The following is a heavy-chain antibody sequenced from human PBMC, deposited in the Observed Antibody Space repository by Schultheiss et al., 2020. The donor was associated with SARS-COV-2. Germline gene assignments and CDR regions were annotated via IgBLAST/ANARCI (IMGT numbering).Heavy chain of an antibody. CDR3: ARDLSITMVRGDI. D-gene: IGHD3-10*01. J-gene: IGHJ3*02. CDR1: GFAFSSYA. CDR2: ISNADHT. V-gene: IGHV3-64*04. Sequence: GESLKISCSASGFAFSSYAMHWVRQAPGKGLEYVSAISNADHTYYADSVRGRFTISRDNSKNTVYLQMNSLRAEDTAVYYCARDLSITMVRGDIWGQGTMVTVSS.